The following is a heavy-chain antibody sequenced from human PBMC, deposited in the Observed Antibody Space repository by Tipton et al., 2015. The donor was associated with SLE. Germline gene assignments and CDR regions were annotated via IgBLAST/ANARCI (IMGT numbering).Heavy chain of an antibody. CDR2: IYYSCST. J-gene: IGHJ4*02. V-gene: IGHV4-59*11. D-gene: IGHD3-10*01. CDR1: GGSISSHY. Sequence: TLSLTCTVSGGSISSHYRGWIRQPPGKGLEWMGYIYYSCSTYYNPSLKSRVTISVDTSKNQFSLKLSSVTAADTAVYYCARDREGSRGNDYWGQVTMGTVSS. CDR3: ARDREGSRGNDY.